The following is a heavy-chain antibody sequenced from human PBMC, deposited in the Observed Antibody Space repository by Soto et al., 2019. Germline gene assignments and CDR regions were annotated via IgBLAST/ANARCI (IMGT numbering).Heavy chain of an antibody. Sequence: QVQLVQSGAEVKKPGSSVKVACKASGGTFSSYTISWVRQAPGQGIEWMGRIIPILGIANYAQEFQGRVTITADKSTSTAYMELSSLRSEDTAVYYCDLAGSPAANDSFDIWGQGTMVTVSS. CDR3: DLAGSPAANDSFDI. V-gene: IGHV1-69*02. J-gene: IGHJ3*02. CDR2: IIPILGIA. D-gene: IGHD2-2*01. CDR1: GGTFSSYT.